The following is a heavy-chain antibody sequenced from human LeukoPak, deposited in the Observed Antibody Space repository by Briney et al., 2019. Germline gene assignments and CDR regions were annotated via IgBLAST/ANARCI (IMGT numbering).Heavy chain of an antibody. CDR1: GFTFSKYD. J-gene: IGHJ4*02. D-gene: IGHD4-17*01. CDR3: AKKLSINGDRNFDC. Sequence: QPGGSLRLSCAASGFTFSKYDMSWVRQGPGKGLEWVSAISGSGGSTYYADSVKGRFTISRDNSKNTLFLQMNSLSAEDTAVYYCAKKLSINGDRNFDCWGQGTLVTVSS. CDR2: ISGSGGST. V-gene: IGHV3-23*01.